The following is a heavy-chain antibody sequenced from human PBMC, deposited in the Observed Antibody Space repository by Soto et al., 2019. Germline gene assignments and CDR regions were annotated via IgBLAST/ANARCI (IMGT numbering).Heavy chain of an antibody. CDR1: GFTFSSYA. Sequence: GGSLRLSCAASGFTFSSYAMSWVRQAPGKGLEWVSAISGSGGSTYYADSVKGRFTISRDNSKNMLYLQMNSLRAEDTAVYYCAKFIDDYIWGSYRYTGGAFDIWGQGTMVTVSS. CDR2: ISGSGGST. V-gene: IGHV3-23*01. D-gene: IGHD3-16*02. CDR3: AKFIDDYIWGSYRYTGGAFDI. J-gene: IGHJ3*02.